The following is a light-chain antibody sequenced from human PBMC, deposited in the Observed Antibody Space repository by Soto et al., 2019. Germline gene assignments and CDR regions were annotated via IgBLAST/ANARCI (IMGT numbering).Light chain of an antibody. V-gene: IGLV1-51*01. CDR2: DSN. CDR1: SSNIGNNY. CDR3: GTWDNSLRAVV. J-gene: IGLJ2*01. Sequence: QSVLTQPPSVSAAPGQKVTISCSGSSSNIGNNYVSWYQQLPGTAPKLLIYDSNKRPSGIPDRFSGSKSGTSATLGITGRQTGDEAAYYCGTWDNSLRAVVFGGGTQLTVL.